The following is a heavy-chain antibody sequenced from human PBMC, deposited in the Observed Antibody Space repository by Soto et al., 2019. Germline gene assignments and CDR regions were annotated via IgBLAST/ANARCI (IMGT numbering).Heavy chain of an antibody. V-gene: IGHV3-11*06. CDR3: ARDRHGDRDGIHY. CDR1: GFTFSDYY. CDR2: ISSSSSYT. D-gene: IGHD4-17*01. Sequence: PGGSLRLSCAASGFTFSDYYMSWIRQAPGKGLEWVSYISSSSSYTNYADSVKGRFTISRDNAKNSLYLQMNSLRAEDTAVYYCARDRHGDRDGIHYSGQATLVTVSS. J-gene: IGHJ4*02.